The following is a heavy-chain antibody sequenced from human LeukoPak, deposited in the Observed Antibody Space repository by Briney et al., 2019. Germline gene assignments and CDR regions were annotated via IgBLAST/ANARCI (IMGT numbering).Heavy chain of an antibody. CDR1: GYTFTSYG. J-gene: IGHJ6*02. CDR2: ISAYNGNT. V-gene: IGHV1-18*01. CDR3: ASGLDYYYYGMDV. D-gene: IGHD3-16*01. Sequence: ASVNVSCTASGYTFTSYGISWVRQAPGQGLEWMGWISAYNGNTNYAQKLQGRVTMTTDTSTSTAYMELRSLRSDDTAVYYCASGLDYYYYGMDVWGQGTTVTVSS.